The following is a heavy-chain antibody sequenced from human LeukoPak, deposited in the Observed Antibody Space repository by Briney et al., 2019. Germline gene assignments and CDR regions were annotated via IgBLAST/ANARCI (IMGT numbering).Heavy chain of an antibody. V-gene: IGHV4-30-4*08. CDR1: GGSISSGDYY. J-gene: IGHJ4*02. Sequence: SETLSLTCTVSGGSISSGDYYWSWIRQPPGKGLEWIGYIYYSGSTYYNPSLKSRVTISVDTSKNQFSLKLSSVTAADTAVYYCAMGGGYSGYGPFDYWGQGTLVTVS. CDR2: IYYSGST. D-gene: IGHD5-12*01. CDR3: AMGGGYSGYGPFDY.